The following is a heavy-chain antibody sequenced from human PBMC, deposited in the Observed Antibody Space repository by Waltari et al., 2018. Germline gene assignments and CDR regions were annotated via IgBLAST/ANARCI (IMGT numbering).Heavy chain of an antibody. D-gene: IGHD3-22*01. V-gene: IGHV1-69*05. J-gene: IGHJ3*02. Sequence: QVQLVQSGAEVKKPGSSVKVSCKASGGTFSSYAISWVRQAPGQGLEWMGGIIPIFGTANYAQKFQGRVTITTDESTSTAYMELSSLRSEDTAVYYCARYHYYDSSAKSGGAFDIWGQGTMVTVSS. CDR3: ARYHYYDSSAKSGGAFDI. CDR1: GGTFSSYA. CDR2: IIPIFGTA.